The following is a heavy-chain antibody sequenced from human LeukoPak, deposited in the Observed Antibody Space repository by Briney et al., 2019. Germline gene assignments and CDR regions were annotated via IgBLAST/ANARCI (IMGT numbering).Heavy chain of an antibody. D-gene: IGHD2-21*02. V-gene: IGHV1-2*06. CDR1: GYTFTGYH. CDR2: INPNSGDT. J-gene: IGHJ4*02. Sequence: GASVKVSCKASGYTFTGYHMHWVRQAPGQGLEWMGRINPNSGDTNYAQKFQGRVTITRDTSASTAYMDLSSLRSEDTAVYYCARNTETAIPLPYYFDYWGQGTLVTVSS. CDR3: ARNTETAIPLPYYFDY.